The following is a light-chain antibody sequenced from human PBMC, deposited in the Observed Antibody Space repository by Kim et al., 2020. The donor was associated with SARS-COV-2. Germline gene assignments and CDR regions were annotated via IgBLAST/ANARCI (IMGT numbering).Light chain of an antibody. J-gene: IGLJ2*01. CDR2: EDT. Sequence: STGQTVSIPCSGDKVGDKYACWYQQKPGQSPVMVIYEDTKRPSGIPERFSSSNSGNTATLTISGTQATDEADYYCQAWDSSIVVFGGGTQLTVL. V-gene: IGLV3-1*01. CDR3: QAWDSSIVV. CDR1: KVGDKY.